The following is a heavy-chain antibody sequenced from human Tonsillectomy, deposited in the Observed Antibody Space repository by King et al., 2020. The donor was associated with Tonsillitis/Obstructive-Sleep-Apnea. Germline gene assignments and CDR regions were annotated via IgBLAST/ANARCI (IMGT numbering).Heavy chain of an antibody. J-gene: IGHJ6*02. V-gene: IGHV5-10-1*03. CDR1: GYSFTSYW. CDR3: ARIVDTAVESDPYYVMDV. Sequence: VQLVESGAEVKKPGESLRISCKGSGYSFTSYWISWVRQMPGKGLEWMGRIDPSDSYVHYSPSFQGPSIISADKSISTAYLQWSSLKASDTAIYYCARIVDTAVESDPYYVMDVWGQGTTITVSS. CDR2: IDPSDSYV. D-gene: IGHD5-18*01.